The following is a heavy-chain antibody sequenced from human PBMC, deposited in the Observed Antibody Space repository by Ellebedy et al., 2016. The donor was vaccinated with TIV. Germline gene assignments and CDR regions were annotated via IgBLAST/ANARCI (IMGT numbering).Heavy chain of an antibody. CDR2: INAGNGNT. CDR3: AKNSVTAAASCVDS. V-gene: IGHV1-3*01. J-gene: IGHJ4*02. CDR1: GGTFSSYV. D-gene: IGHD6-13*01. Sequence: ASVKVSCKASGGTFSSYVISWVRQAPGQRLEWMGWINAGNGNTKYSQKFQGRVTITRDTSASTAYMELSRLRSDDTAVYYCAKNSVTAAASCVDSWGRGSLVTVSS.